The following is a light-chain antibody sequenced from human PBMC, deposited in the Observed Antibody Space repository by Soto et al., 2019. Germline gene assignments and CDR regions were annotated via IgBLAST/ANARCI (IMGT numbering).Light chain of an antibody. CDR2: KAS. V-gene: IGKV1-5*03. CDR1: QSISSW. Sequence: DIQMTQSPSTLSASVGDRVTITCRASQSISSWLAWYQQKPGKAPKLLIYKASSLESGVPSRFSGSGSGTEFTLTISSLQPDDFATYYFLQYNNYQRTFGQGTKVEIK. CDR3: LQYNNYQRT. J-gene: IGKJ1*01.